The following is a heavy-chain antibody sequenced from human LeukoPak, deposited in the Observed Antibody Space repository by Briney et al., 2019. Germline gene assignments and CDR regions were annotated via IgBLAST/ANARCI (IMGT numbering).Heavy chain of an antibody. D-gene: IGHD6-13*01. CDR3: GRDHDLAAAGNIDY. Sequence: GVSLRLTCAASGFTFSSYSMNWVRQAPGKGQEWVSYISGSSRTIYYADSVKGRFTISRDNAKNSLYLQMNSLRDEDTAVYYCGRDHDLAAAGNIDYWGQGTLVTVSS. J-gene: IGHJ4*02. CDR2: ISGSSRTI. V-gene: IGHV3-48*02. CDR1: GFTFSSYS.